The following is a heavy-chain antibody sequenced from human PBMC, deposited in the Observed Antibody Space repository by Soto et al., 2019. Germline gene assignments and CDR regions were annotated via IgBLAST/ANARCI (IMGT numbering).Heavy chain of an antibody. J-gene: IGHJ4*02. Sequence: APAKVCCKASGLTFNSYYVHWSRQAAGQGLEWVGVISPGAGSTSYAQEFQGRLTMTTDTSSSTVYMEVSSLRSEDTAVYYWARSTWLDRFGYWGQGTPVTVSS. D-gene: IGHD6-19*01. CDR2: ISPGAGST. CDR3: ARSTWLDRFGY. V-gene: IGHV1-46*02. CDR1: GLTFNSYY.